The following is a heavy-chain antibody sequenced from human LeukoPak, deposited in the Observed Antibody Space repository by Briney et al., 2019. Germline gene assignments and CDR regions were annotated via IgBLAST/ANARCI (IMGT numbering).Heavy chain of an antibody. CDR1: GGSISSSSYY. CDR2: IYYSGST. Sequence: SETLSLTCTVSGGSISSSSYYWGWIRQPPGKGLEWIGSIYYSGSTYYNPSLKSRVTISVDTSKNQFSLKLSSVTAADTAVYYCAGSDLTQDYWDYWGQGTLVKVSS. V-gene: IGHV4-39*07. D-gene: IGHD2-15*01. J-gene: IGHJ4*02. CDR3: AGSDLTQDYWDY.